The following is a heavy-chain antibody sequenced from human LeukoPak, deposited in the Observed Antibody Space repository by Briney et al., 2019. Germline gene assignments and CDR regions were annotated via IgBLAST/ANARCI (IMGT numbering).Heavy chain of an antibody. CDR1: GFTFSSYA. D-gene: IGHD1-26*01. CDR2: ISGSGGST. J-gene: IGHJ4*02. V-gene: IGHV3-23*01. Sequence: GGSLRLSCAASGFTFSSYAMSWVRQAPGKGLEWVSAISGSGGSTYYVDSVKGRFTISRDNSKNTLYLQMNSLRAEDTAVYYCAKASGSYSHLLDYWGQGTLVTVSS. CDR3: AKASGSYSHLLDY.